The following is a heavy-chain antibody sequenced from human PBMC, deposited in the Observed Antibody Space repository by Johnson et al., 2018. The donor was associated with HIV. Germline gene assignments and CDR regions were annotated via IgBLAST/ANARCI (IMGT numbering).Heavy chain of an antibody. Sequence: QVQLVESGGGVVRPGGSLRLSCAASGFTFDDYGMSWVRQAPGKGLEWVSVIYSGYSRYYADSVKDRFTIFRDNSKNTLYLQMNSLRAEDTAMYYCAKSPAKDHGGNSGAFAIWGQGTMVTVSS. V-gene: IGHV3-NL1*01. CDR1: GFTFDDYG. J-gene: IGHJ3*02. CDR3: AKSPAKDHGGNSGAFAI. CDR2: IYSGYSR. D-gene: IGHD4-23*01.